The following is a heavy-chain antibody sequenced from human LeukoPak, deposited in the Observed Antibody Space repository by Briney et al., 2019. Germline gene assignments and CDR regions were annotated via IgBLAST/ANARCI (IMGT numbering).Heavy chain of an antibody. CDR3: ANLAYTTSYHFDY. CDR1: GFTFSSYG. CDR2: IRYDGSNK. D-gene: IGHD6-6*01. V-gene: IGHV3-30*02. Sequence: TGGSLRLSCAASGFTFSSYGMHWVRQAPGKGLEWVAFIRYDGSNKYYADSVKGRFTISRDNSKNTLYLQMNSLRGEDTAVYYCANLAYTTSYHFDYWGQGTLVTVSS. J-gene: IGHJ4*02.